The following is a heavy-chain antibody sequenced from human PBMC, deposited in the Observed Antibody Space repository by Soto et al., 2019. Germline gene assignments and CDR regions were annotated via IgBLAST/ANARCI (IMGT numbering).Heavy chain of an antibody. CDR1: GGSISSGGYY. CDR2: IYYSGST. J-gene: IGHJ3*02. D-gene: IGHD3-22*01. Sequence: QVQLQESGPGLVKPSQTLSLTCTVSGGSISSGGYYGSWIRQHPGKGLEWIGYIYYSGSTYYNPSLKSRVTISVDTSKNQFSLKLSSVTAADTAVYYCAATTYYYDSSGARGWAFDIWGQGTMVTVSS. V-gene: IGHV4-31*03. CDR3: AATTYYYDSSGARGWAFDI.